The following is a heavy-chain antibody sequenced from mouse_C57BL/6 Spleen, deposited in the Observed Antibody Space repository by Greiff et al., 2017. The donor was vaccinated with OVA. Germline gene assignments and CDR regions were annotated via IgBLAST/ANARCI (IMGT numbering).Heavy chain of an antibody. Sequence: VQGVESGAELARPGASVKLSCKASGYTFTSYGISWVKQRTGQGLEWIGEIYPRSGNTYYNEKFKGKATLTADKSSSTAYMELRSLTSEDSAVYFCARPYGSSYDWFAYWGQGTLVTVSA. CDR1: GYTFTSYG. V-gene: IGHV1-81*01. CDR3: ARPYGSSYDWFAY. D-gene: IGHD1-1*01. CDR2: IYPRSGNT. J-gene: IGHJ3*01.